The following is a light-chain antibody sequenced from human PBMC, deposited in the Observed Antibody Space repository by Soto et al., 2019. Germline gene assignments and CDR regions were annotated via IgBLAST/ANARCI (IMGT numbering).Light chain of an antibody. CDR2: GAS. CDR1: QSVTNNY. Sequence: EIVLTQSPDTLSLSPGERVTLSCRASQSVTNNYLAWYQKKPGQGPRLLIHGASSWAADTPDRFGGSGSGTDFTLTISRLEPEDFALYYCHQYGATPGTFGQGNKLDLK. V-gene: IGKV3-20*01. J-gene: IGKJ1*01. CDR3: HQYGATPGT.